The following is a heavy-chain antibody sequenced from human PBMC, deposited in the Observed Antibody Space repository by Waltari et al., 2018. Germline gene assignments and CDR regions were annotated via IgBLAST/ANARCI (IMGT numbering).Heavy chain of an antibody. CDR1: GFTFDDYA. Sequence: EVQLVEPGGGLVQPGRSLRLSCAASGFTFDDYAMHWVRQAPGKGREWVSGISWNSGSIGYADSVKGRFTISRDNAKNSLYLQMNSLRAEDTALYYCAKDRDGFDYWGQGTLVTVSS. CDR3: AKDRDGFDY. J-gene: IGHJ4*02. V-gene: IGHV3-9*01. CDR2: ISWNSGSI.